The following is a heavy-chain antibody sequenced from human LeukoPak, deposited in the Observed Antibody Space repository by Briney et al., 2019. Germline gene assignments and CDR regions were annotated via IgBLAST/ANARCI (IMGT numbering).Heavy chain of an antibody. CDR2: IYYSGRT. CDR1: GGSISSYY. V-gene: IGHV4-59*01. CDR3: ARVRDTAMVGGGYYFDY. J-gene: IGHJ4*02. Sequence: PSETLSLTCTVSGGSISSYYWSWIRQPPGKGLEWIGYIYYSGRTNYNPSLKSRVTISVVTSKNQFSLKLSSVTAADTAVYYCARVRDTAMVGGGYYFDYWGQGTLVTVSS. D-gene: IGHD5-18*01.